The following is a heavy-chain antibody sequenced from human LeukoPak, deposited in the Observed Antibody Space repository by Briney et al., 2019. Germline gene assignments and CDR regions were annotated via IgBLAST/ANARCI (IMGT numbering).Heavy chain of an antibody. CDR1: GGTFSSYA. CDR2: IIPIFGTA. Sequence: SVKVSCKASGGTFSSYAISWVRQAPGQGLEWMGGIIPIFGTANYAQKFQGRVTITADKSTSTAYMELSSLRSEDTAVYYCARTGYSSIKFDYWGQGTLVTVSS. V-gene: IGHV1-69*06. J-gene: IGHJ4*02. CDR3: ARTGYSSIKFDY. D-gene: IGHD6-19*01.